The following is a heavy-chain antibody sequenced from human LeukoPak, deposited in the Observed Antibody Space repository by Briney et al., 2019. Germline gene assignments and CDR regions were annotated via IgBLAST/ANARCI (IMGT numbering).Heavy chain of an antibody. D-gene: IGHD6-19*01. CDR3: ARDQGAGSGCPDY. CDR1: GFTFSSYT. Sequence: PGGSLSLSCAASGFTFSSYTMTWVRQAPGKGLEWVSAIVGSGGSTFYADSVKGRFTISRDNSKNTLYLQMNSLRAEDTAVYYCARDQGAGSGCPDYWGQGTLVTVSS. CDR2: IVGSGGST. J-gene: IGHJ4*02. V-gene: IGHV3-23*01.